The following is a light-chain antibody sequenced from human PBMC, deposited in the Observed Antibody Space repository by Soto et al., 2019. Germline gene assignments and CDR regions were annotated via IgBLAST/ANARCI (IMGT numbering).Light chain of an antibody. V-gene: IGKV3-11*01. CDR3: QQRGNWEST. J-gene: IGKJ2*01. CDR1: QSVSTS. CDR2: DAS. Sequence: EIQLTQSPATLSLSPGERATLSCRASQSVSTSLAWYQQKPGQAPRLLIYDASNRATDIPARFSGSGSGTDFTLTISSLEPEDFAVYYCQQRGNWESTFGQGTKLEIK.